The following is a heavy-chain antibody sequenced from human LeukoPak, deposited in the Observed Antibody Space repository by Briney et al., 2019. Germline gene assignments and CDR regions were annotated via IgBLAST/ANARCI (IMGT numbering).Heavy chain of an antibody. CDR3: ASHYGDYSWAIDY. J-gene: IGHJ4*02. CDR1: GGSISSGSYY. V-gene: IGHV4-61*02. Sequence: PSETLSLTCTVSGGSISSGSYYWSWIRQPAGKGLEWIGRIYTSGSTNYNPSLKSRVTISVDTSKNQFSLKLSSVTAADTAVYYCASHYGDYSWAIDYWGQGTLVTVSS. D-gene: IGHD4-17*01. CDR2: IYTSGST.